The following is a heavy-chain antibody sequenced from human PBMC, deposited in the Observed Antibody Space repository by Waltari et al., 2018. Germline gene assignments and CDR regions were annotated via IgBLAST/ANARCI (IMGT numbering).Heavy chain of an antibody. CDR1: GGSTSSGSYY. Sequence: QVQLQESGPGLVKPSQTLSLTCTVSGGSTSSGSYYWSWIRQPAGKGLEWIGYIYTSGSTNYNPSLKSRVTISLDTSKNQFSLKLSSVTAADTAVYYCARGAAARGYYYYGMDVWGQGTTVTVSS. CDR3: ARGAAARGYYYYGMDV. CDR2: IYTSGST. V-gene: IGHV4-61*09. D-gene: IGHD6-13*01. J-gene: IGHJ6*02.